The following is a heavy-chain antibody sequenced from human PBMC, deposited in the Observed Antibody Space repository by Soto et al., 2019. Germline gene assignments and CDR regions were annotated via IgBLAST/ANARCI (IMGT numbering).Heavy chain of an antibody. D-gene: IGHD3-3*01. CDR1: GGSISSGDYY. CDR2: IYYSGST. J-gene: IGHJ6*02. Sequence: SETLSLTCTVSGGSISSGDYYWSWIRQPPGKGLEWIGYIYYSGSTYYNPSLKSRVTISVDTSKNQFSLKLSSVTAADTAVYYCARDSYDFWSGYYSDYYYGMDVWGQGTTVTASS. V-gene: IGHV4-30-4*01. CDR3: ARDSYDFWSGYYSDYYYGMDV.